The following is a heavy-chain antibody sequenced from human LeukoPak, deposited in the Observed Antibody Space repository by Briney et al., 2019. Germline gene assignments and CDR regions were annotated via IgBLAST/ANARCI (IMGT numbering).Heavy chain of an antibody. CDR2: ISAYNGNT. D-gene: IGHD2/OR15-2a*01. CDR3: ARFYPSGGADY. CDR1: GYTFINYD. Sequence: ASVKVSCKASGYTFINYDINWVRQAPGQGLEWMGWISAYNGNTNYAQKLQGRVTMTTDTSTSTAYMELRSLRSDDTAVYYCARFYPSGGADYWGQGTLVTVSS. J-gene: IGHJ4*02. V-gene: IGHV1-18*01.